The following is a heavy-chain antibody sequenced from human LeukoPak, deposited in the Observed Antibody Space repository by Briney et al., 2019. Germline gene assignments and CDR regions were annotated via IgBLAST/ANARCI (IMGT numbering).Heavy chain of an antibody. CDR1: GFPFSDYV. CDR2: IRYDGNNK. V-gene: IGHV3-30*02. D-gene: IGHD1-26*01. J-gene: IGHJ4*02. CDR3: AKAGSIRFDY. Sequence: PGGSLRLSCAASGFPFSDYVMHWVRQAPGKGLEWVAVIRYDGNNKYYADSVKGRFTISRDNSKNMLYLQMNSLRAEDTAVYYCAKAGSIRFDYWGQGTLVTVSS.